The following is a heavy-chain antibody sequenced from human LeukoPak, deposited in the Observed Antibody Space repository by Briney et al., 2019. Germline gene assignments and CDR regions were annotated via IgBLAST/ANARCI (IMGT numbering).Heavy chain of an antibody. CDR3: ARVGDYVGYFDY. D-gene: IGHD4-17*01. J-gene: IGHJ4*02. CDR1: GGSISSYY. CDR2: IYYSGST. V-gene: IGHV4-59*01. Sequence: SETLSLTCAVYGGSISSYYWSWIRQPPGKGLEWIGYIYYSGSTNYNPSLKSRVTISVDTSKNQFSLKLSSVTAADTAVYYCARVGDYVGYFDYWGQGTLVTVSS.